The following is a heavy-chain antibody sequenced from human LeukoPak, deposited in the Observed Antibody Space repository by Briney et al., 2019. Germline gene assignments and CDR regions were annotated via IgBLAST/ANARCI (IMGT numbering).Heavy chain of an antibody. V-gene: IGHV4-39*07. Sequence: SPSETLSLTCTVSGGSISSSSYYWGWIRQPPGKGLEWIGSIYYSGSTYYNPSLKSRVTISVDTSKNQFSLKLSSVTAADTAVYYCAREQVAYGDSRPFDIWGQGTMVTVSS. CDR1: GGSISSSSYY. D-gene: IGHD4-17*01. J-gene: IGHJ3*02. CDR2: IYYSGST. CDR3: AREQVAYGDSRPFDI.